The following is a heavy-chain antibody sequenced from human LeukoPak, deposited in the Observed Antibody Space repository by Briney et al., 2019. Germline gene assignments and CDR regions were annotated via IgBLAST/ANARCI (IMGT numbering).Heavy chain of an antibody. D-gene: IGHD6-19*01. V-gene: IGHV4-4*02. Sequence: SETLSLTCAVSGGSISSSNWRSWVRPPPGKWLEWIGEIYHSGSTNYNPSLKSRVTISVDKSKNQFSLKLSSVTAADTAVYYCARARYSSGVDYWGQGTLVTVSS. CDR3: ARARYSSGVDY. J-gene: IGHJ4*02. CDR1: GGSISSSNW. CDR2: IYHSGST.